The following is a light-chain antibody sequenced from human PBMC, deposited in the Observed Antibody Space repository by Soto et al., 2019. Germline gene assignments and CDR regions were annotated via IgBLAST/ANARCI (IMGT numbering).Light chain of an antibody. J-gene: IGLJ2*01. Sequence: QSALTQPASVSGFPGQSITISCTGTDSDVGGYDYVSWYQQHPGKAPKLMIYGVTNRPSGVSSRCSGSKSGNTASLTISGLQADDEANYYCSSFTSSTTPHVVFGGGTKLTVL. V-gene: IGLV2-14*01. CDR1: DSDVGGYDY. CDR2: GVT. CDR3: SSFTSSTTPHVV.